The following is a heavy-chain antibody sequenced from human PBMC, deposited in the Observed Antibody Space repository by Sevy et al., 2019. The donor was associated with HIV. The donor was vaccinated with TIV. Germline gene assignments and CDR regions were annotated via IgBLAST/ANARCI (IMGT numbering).Heavy chain of an antibody. CDR2: IYYSGST. D-gene: IGHD3-16*02. J-gene: IGHJ4*02. CDR3: ARTPVIMITSGGVIALRQFDF. Sequence: SETLSLTCTVSGGSISGYYWSWIRQPPGKGLEWIGYIYYSGSTNYNPSLKNRVTMSVDTSKTQFSLKMSSVTAADTAVYYCARTPVIMITSGGVIALRQFDFWGQGTLVTVSS. CDR1: GGSISGYY. V-gene: IGHV4-59*01.